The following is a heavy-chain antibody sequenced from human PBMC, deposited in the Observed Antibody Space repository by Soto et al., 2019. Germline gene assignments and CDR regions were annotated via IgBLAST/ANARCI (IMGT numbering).Heavy chain of an antibody. CDR3: VKGPRDYDFWSGYPVYFDY. D-gene: IGHD3-3*01. V-gene: IGHV3-64D*08. J-gene: IGHJ4*02. CDR2: ISSNGGST. CDR1: GFTFSSYA. Sequence: GGSLRLSCSASGFTFSSYAMHWVRQAPGKGLEYVSAISSNGGSTYYADSVKGRFTISRDNSKNTLYLQMSSLRAEDTAVYYCVKGPRDYDFWSGYPVYFDYWGQGTLVTVSS.